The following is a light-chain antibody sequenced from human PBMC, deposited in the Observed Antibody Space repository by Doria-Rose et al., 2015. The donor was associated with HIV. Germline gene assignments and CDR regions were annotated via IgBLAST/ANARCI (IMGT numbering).Light chain of an antibody. Sequence: TQPPESLGMSLGERATLNCKSNQSLLYTSKNYLAWYQQTPGQPPKLLMYWASTRQSGVPARFSGSGSGTDFTLTISSLEAEDVAVYYCQQYYDTPSFGPGTTVDIK. CDR1: QSLLYTSKNY. CDR3: QQYYDTPS. V-gene: IGKV4-1*01. J-gene: IGKJ3*01. CDR2: WAS.